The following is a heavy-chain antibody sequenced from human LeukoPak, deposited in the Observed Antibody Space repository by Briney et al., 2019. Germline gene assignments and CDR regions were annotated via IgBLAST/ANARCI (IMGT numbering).Heavy chain of an antibody. CDR1: GGSISSSRYY. V-gene: IGHV4-39*01. J-gene: IGHJ3*02. CDR2: IYYSGST. D-gene: IGHD3-3*01. Sequence: SETLSLTCTVSGGSISSSRYYWGWIRQPPGKGLEWIGSIYYSGSTYYNPSLKSRVTISVDTSKNQFSLKLSSVTAADTAVYYCATYYDFWSGYPGAFDIWGQGTMVTVSS. CDR3: ATYYDFWSGYPGAFDI.